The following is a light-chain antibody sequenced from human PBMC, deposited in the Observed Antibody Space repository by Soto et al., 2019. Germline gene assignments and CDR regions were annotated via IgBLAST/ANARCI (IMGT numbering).Light chain of an antibody. V-gene: IGLV2-14*01. Sequence: QSALTQPASVSGSPGQSITISCTGTSSDVGGYDYVSWYQLHPGKAPKLMVFEVSNRPSGVSYRFSGSKSGNTASLTISGLQAEDEADYFCSSYSISTAYLFGTATRSPS. CDR1: SSDVGGYDY. J-gene: IGLJ1*01. CDR3: SSYSISTAYL. CDR2: EVS.